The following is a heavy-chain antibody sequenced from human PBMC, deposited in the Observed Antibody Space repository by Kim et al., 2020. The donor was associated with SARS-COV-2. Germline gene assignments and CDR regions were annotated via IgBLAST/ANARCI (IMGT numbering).Heavy chain of an antibody. CDR1: GFTFSNAW. J-gene: IGHJ6*02. Sequence: GGSLRLSCAASGFTFSNAWMSWVRQAPGKGLEWVGRIKSKTDGGTTDYAAPVKGRFTISRDDSKNTLYLQMNSLKTEDTAVYYCTTEGLYYDFWSGYLTQANYGMDVWGQGTTVTVSS. CDR3: TTEGLYYDFWSGYLTQANYGMDV. V-gene: IGHV3-15*01. CDR2: IKSKTDGGTT. D-gene: IGHD3-3*01.